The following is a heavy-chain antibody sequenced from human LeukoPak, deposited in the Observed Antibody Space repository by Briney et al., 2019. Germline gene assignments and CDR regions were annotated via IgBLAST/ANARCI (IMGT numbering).Heavy chain of an antibody. CDR2: INHSGST. J-gene: IGHJ4*02. D-gene: IGHD3-10*01. CDR3: ARGGDPSRINYFDY. Sequence: SGTLSLTCAVYGGSFSGYYWSWIRQPPGQGLEWIGEINHSGSTNYNPSLKSRVTISVDTSKNQFSLKLSSVTAADTAVYYCARGGDPSRINYFDYWGQGTLVTVSS. V-gene: IGHV4-34*01. CDR1: GGSFSGYY.